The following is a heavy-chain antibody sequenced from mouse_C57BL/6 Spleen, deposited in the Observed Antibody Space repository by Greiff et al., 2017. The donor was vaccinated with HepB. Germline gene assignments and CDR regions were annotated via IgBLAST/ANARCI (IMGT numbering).Heavy chain of an antibody. J-gene: IGHJ4*01. CDR3: ARSGVYYDGSADAMDY. V-gene: IGHV1-82*01. CDR2: IYPGDGDT. Sequence: VQLQQSGPELVKPGASVKISCKASGYAFSSSWMNWVKQRPGKGLEWIGRIYPGDGDTNYNGKFKGKATLTADKSSSTAYMQLSSLTSEDSAVYFCARSGVYYDGSADAMDYWGQGTSVTVSS. CDR1: GYAFSSSW. D-gene: IGHD1-1*01.